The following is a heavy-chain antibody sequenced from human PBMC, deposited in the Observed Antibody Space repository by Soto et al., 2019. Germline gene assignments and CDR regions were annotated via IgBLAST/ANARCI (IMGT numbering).Heavy chain of an antibody. V-gene: IGHV4-4*02. CDR1: GGSINSSNW. J-gene: IGHJ6*02. D-gene: IGHD3-10*01. CDR3: ARDASGSPLLWYYGMDV. CDR2: IYHSGST. Sequence: QVQLQESGPGLVKPSGTLSLTCAVSGGSINSSNWWSWVRQPPGKGLEWIGEIYHSGSTSYNPSLKSRVTISVDKSKNQFSLKLSSVTAADTDVYYCARDASGSPLLWYYGMDVWGQGTTVTVSS.